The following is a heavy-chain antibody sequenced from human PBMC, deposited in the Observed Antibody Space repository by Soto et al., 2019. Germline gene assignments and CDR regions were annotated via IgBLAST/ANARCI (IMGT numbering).Heavy chain of an antibody. CDR3: ARITYYYDSSGYYDMVEY. Sequence: QVQLVQSGAEVKKPGASVKVSCKASGYTFTSYGISWVRQAPGQGLEGMGWISAYNGNTSYAQKLQGRVTMTTDTSTSTAYMELRGLGSDDTAVYYCARITYYYDSSGYYDMVEYWGQGTLVTVSS. CDR2: ISAYNGNT. V-gene: IGHV1-18*01. J-gene: IGHJ4*02. D-gene: IGHD3-22*01. CDR1: GYTFTSYG.